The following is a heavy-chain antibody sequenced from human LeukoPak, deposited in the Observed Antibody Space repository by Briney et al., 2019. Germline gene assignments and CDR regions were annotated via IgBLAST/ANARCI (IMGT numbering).Heavy chain of an antibody. CDR2: INIFIDHA. CDR3: ARARGSSTWPSYDAFDF. CDR1: GYTFNIFG. J-gene: IGHJ3*01. Sequence: GASVKVSCKTSGYTFNIFGISWVRQAPGQGLEWMGWINIFIDHATYADKFQGRVTMTADTSTNTAYLELRSLRSDDTAVYFCARARGSSTWPSYDAFDFWGQGTVVSLSS. V-gene: IGHV1-18*01. D-gene: IGHD3-16*01.